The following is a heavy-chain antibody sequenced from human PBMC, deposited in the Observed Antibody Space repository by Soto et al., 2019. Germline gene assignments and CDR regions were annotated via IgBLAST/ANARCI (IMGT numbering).Heavy chain of an antibody. CDR1: GGSVNSYGYY. V-gene: IGHV4-61*08. CDR2: VYYSGST. J-gene: IGHJ5*02. Sequence: SETLSLTCIVSGGSVNSYGYYWTWIRQPPGKGLEWIGYVYYSGSTNYNPSLKSRVTILVDTSKNQFSLKLSSVTAADTAVYYCARLGFYYQSLDPWGPGTLVTAPQ. D-gene: IGHD3-22*01. CDR3: ARLGFYYQSLDP.